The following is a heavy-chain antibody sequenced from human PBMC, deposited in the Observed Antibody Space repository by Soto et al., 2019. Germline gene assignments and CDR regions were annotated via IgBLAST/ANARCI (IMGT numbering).Heavy chain of an antibody. V-gene: IGHV3-73*01. D-gene: IGHD4-4*01. CDR3: TRATVQYYFDY. CDR1: GFTFSGSA. CDR2: IRSKANSYAT. J-gene: IGHJ4*02. Sequence: PGGSLRLSCAASGFTFSGSAMHWVRQASGKGLEWVGRIRSKANSYATAYAASVKGRFTISRDDSKNTAYLQMNSLKTEDTAVYYCTRATVQYYFDYWGQGTLVTVSS.